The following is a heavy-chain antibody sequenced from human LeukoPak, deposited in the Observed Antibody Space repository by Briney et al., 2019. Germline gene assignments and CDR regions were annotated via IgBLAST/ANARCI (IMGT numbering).Heavy chain of an antibody. CDR3: ARGGGSYADY. CDR1: GFTFSSSL. Sequence: PGGSLRLSCAASGFTFSSSLMHWVRQAPGKGLVWVSRTTSDGSTTSYAGSVKGRFTISRDNAKNTLYLQMNSLRAEDTAMYYCARGGGSYADYWGLGTLVTVSS. J-gene: IGHJ4*02. V-gene: IGHV3-74*01. D-gene: IGHD1-26*01. CDR2: TTSDGSTT.